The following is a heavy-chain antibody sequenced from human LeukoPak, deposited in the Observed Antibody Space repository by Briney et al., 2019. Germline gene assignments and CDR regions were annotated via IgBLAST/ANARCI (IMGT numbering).Heavy chain of an antibody. CDR2: ISDYNGNT. CDR3: ARSGIVGAPPFHY. J-gene: IGHJ4*02. CDR1: GYTFTTYG. Sequence: ASVKVSCKASGYTFTTYGITWVRQAPGQGLEWMGWISDYNGNTNYPQKLQGRVTMTTDTSTSTAYMEMRSLRSDDTAVYYCARSGIVGAPPFHYWGQGTLVTVSS. V-gene: IGHV1-18*01. D-gene: IGHD1-26*01.